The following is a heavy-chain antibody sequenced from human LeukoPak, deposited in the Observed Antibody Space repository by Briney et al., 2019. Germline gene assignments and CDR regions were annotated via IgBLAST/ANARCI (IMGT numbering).Heavy chain of an antibody. CDR1: GXTFSSYG. CDR3: ARDLISDFWSGYNY. V-gene: IGHV3-33*01. CDR2: IWYDGSNK. D-gene: IGHD3-3*01. Sequence: PGGSLRLSCAASGXTFSSYGMHWVRQAPGKGLEWVAVIWYDGSNKYYADSVKGRFTISRDNSKNTLYLQMNSLRAEDTAVYYCARDLISDFWSGYNYWGQGTLVTVSS. J-gene: IGHJ4*02.